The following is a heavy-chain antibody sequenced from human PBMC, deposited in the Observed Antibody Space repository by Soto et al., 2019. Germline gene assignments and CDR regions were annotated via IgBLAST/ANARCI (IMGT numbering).Heavy chain of an antibody. CDR3: ARRRGVVQDSMDV. J-gene: IGHJ6*02. V-gene: IGHV4-39*01. Sequence: QLQLQESGPGLVKPSETLSLTCTVSGGSIRSSSSYWVWIRQPPGKGLEWIGSIYYSGSTYYNPSLKTRVIISMAKSNNQFSLNVSSVTAADPAVYYCARRRGVVQDSMDVWGQGTTVIVSS. CDR2: IYYSGST. CDR1: GGSIRSSSSY. D-gene: IGHD3-3*01.